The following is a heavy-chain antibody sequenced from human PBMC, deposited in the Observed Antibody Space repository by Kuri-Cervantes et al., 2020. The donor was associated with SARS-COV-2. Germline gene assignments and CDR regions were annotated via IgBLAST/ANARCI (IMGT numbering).Heavy chain of an antibody. Sequence: ESLKISCAVYGGSFSGYYWSWIRQPPGKGLEWIGEINHSGSTNYNPSLKSRVTISVDTSKNQFSLKLSSVTAADTAVYYCARLTSGFDLYSSGWYYFDYWGQGTLVTVSS. CDR1: GGSFSGYY. CDR2: INHSGST. V-gene: IGHV4-34*01. D-gene: IGHD6-19*01. CDR3: ARLTSGFDLYSSGWYYFDY. J-gene: IGHJ4*02.